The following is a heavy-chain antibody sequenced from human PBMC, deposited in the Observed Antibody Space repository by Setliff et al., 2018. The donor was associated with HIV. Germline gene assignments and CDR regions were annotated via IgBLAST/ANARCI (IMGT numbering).Heavy chain of an antibody. CDR2: IYFTGSS. Sequence: PSETLSLTCTVSGDSISTYYWNWIRQPPGKGLEWIGSIYFTGSSDNNPSLKSRVTLSVDTSKHQFSLKLSSVTAADTAVYYCARVFPPTRGAPFGIPPGAFDIWGQGTMVTVSS. CDR3: ARVFPPTRGAPFGIPPGAFDI. V-gene: IGHV4-59*12. D-gene: IGHD2-21*01. CDR1: GDSISTYY. J-gene: IGHJ3*02.